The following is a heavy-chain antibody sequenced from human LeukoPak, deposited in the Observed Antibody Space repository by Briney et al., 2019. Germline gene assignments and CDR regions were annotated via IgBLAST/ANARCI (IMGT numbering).Heavy chain of an antibody. CDR1: GGSISSYY. J-gene: IGHJ6*02. V-gene: IGHV4-59*01. D-gene: IGHD3-3*02. CDR3: ARDRSIFGVFYGMDV. CDR2: IYYSGST. Sequence: PSETLSLTCTVSGGSISSYYWSWIRQPPGKGLEWIGYIYYSGSTNYNPSLKSRVTISVDTSKNQFSLKLSSVTAAGTAVYYCARDRSIFGVFYGMDVWGQGTMVTVSS.